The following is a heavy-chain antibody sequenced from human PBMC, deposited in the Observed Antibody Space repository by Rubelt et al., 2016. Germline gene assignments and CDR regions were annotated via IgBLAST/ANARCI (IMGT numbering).Heavy chain of an antibody. J-gene: IGHJ5*02. D-gene: IGHD2-2*01. Sequence: QVQLVQSGAEVKKPGASVKVSCKASGYTFTGYYMHWVRQAPGQGLEWMGWINPNSGGPNYAQKFQGWVTMTRETSSSTAYMERSRLRSDDTAVYYCARGPEIYCSSTSCQAPNWFDPWGQGTLVTVSS. V-gene: IGHV1-2*04. CDR3: ARGPEIYCSSTSCQAPNWFDP. CDR2: INPNSGGP. CDR1: GYTFTGYY.